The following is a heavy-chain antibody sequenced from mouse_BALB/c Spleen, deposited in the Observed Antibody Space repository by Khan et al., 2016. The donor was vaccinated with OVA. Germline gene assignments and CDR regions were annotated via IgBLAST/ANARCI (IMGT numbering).Heavy chain of an antibody. J-gene: IGHJ2*01. CDR1: GYTFINYC. Sequence: VQLQQSGAELAKPGASVKMSCKASGYTFINYCILWVKQSPGQGLEWIGYINPSTGYTEYNQNFKDKATLTADKSSRTAYMQLSSLTSADSAVFYCARRGLRWDFDYWGQGTTLTVSA. CDR3: ARRGLRWDFDY. V-gene: IGHV1-7*01. CDR2: INPSTGYT. D-gene: IGHD1-1*01.